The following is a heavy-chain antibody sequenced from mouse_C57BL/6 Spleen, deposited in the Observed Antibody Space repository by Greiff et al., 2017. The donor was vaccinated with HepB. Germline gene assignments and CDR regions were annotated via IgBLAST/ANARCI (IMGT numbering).Heavy chain of an antibody. Sequence: EVHLVESGGGLVKPGGSLKLSCAASGFTFSSYAMSWVRQTPEKRLEWVATISDGGSYTYYPDNVKGRFTISRDNAKNNLYLQMSHLKSEDTAMYYCARDQGTTVLFDYWGQGTTLTVSS. CDR1: GFTFSSYA. CDR2: ISDGGSYT. J-gene: IGHJ2*01. V-gene: IGHV5-4*01. CDR3: ARDQGTTVLFDY. D-gene: IGHD1-1*01.